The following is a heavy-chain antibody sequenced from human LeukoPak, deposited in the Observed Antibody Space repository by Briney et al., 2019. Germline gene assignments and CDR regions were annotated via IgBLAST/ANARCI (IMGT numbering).Heavy chain of an antibody. V-gene: IGHV3-23*01. Sequence: GGSLRLSCAASGFTFSSSVMSWVRQAPGKGLEWVSSISGSGGSPYYADSVKGRFTISRDNSKNTLYLQMNSLRAEDTAVYYCARTGLYGVDFDYWGQGTLVTVSS. CDR2: ISGSGGSP. D-gene: IGHD4-17*01. J-gene: IGHJ4*02. CDR3: ARTGLYGVDFDY. CDR1: GFTFSSSV.